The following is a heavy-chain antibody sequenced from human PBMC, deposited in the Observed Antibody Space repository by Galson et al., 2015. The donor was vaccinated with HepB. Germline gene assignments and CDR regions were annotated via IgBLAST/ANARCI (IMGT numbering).Heavy chain of an antibody. D-gene: IGHD6-6*01. Sequence: SLRLSCAASGFTFSSYGMHWVRQAPGKGLEWVAVIWDDGSNKYYADSVKGRFTISRDNSKNTLYLQMNSLRAEDTAVYYCARDNTSSSSSFDYWGQGTLVTVSP. CDR3: ARDNTSSSSSFDY. CDR2: IWDDGSNK. V-gene: IGHV3-33*01. J-gene: IGHJ4*02. CDR1: GFTFSSYG.